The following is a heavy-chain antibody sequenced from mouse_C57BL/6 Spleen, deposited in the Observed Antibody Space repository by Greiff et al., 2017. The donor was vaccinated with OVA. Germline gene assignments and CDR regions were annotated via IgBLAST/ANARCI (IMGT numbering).Heavy chain of an antibody. CDR3: ARMIYYGNYFDY. V-gene: IGHV1-64*01. D-gene: IGHD2-1*01. CDR2: IHPNSGST. CDR1: GYTFTSYW. J-gene: IGHJ2*01. Sequence: QVQLQQSGAELVKPGASVKLSCKASGYTFTSYWMHWVKQRPGQGLEWIGMIHPNSGSTNYNEKFKSKATLTVDKSSSTAYMQLSSLTSEDSAVYYCARMIYYGNYFDYWGQGTTLTVSS.